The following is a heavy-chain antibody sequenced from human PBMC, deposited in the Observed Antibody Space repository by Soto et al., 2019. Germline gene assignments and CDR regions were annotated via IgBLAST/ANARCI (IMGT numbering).Heavy chain of an antibody. Sequence: ITLKESGPPLVKPTQTVTLTCTFSGFSLSTSGVAVGWHHHPPGQALAWLALIYWDGDKRYSPSLKSRLTNTKHSSKDQVLLTMTNIDPLDTTTYYCAHGAYYYDSSGSHGFDMWCQGRMVTVS. D-gene: IGHD3-22*01. V-gene: IGHV2-5*02. CDR2: IYWDGDK. CDR1: GFSLSTSGVA. CDR3: AHGAYYYDSSGSHGFDM. J-gene: IGHJ3*02.